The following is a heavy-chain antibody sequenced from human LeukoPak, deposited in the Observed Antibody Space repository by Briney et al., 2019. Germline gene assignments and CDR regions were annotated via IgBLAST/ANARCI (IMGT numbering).Heavy chain of an antibody. CDR3: ARGPNSIVGATMNDY. Sequence: ASVKVSCKASGYTFTSYGISWVRQAPGQGLEWMGWISAYNGNTNYAQKLQGRVTMTTDTSTSTAYMELRSLRFDDTAVYYCARGPNSIVGATMNDYWGQGTLVTVSS. CDR1: GYTFTSYG. CDR2: ISAYNGNT. J-gene: IGHJ4*02. D-gene: IGHD1-26*01. V-gene: IGHV1-18*01.